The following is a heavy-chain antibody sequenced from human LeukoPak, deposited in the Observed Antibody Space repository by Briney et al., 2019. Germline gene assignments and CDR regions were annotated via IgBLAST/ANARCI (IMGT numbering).Heavy chain of an antibody. J-gene: IGHJ6*02. V-gene: IGHV1-8*02. D-gene: IGHD3-10*01. CDR3: VYAGYTNYYGSGSPLYYYYGMDV. CDR2: MNPNSGNT. Sequence: ASVKVSCKASGGTFSSYAISWVRQAPGQGLEWMGWMNPNSGNTGYAQKFQGRVTMTRNTSISTAYMELSSLRSEDTAVYYCVYAGYTNYYGSGSPLYYYYGMDVWGQGTTVTVSS. CDR1: GGTFSSYA.